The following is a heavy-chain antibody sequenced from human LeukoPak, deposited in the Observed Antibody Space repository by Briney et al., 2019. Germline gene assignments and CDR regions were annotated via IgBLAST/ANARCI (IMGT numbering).Heavy chain of an antibody. CDR3: ARGEDTTGYLFTFDI. Sequence: SETLSLTCAVYRGSFSGYFWSWIRQPPGKGLEWIGEIHHSGSTNYNPSLKSRVTISVDTSKNQFSLRLRSVTAADTAVYYCARGEDTTGYLFTFDIWGQGTMVTVSS. D-gene: IGHD3-22*01. J-gene: IGHJ3*02. CDR2: IHHSGST. V-gene: IGHV4-34*01. CDR1: RGSFSGYF.